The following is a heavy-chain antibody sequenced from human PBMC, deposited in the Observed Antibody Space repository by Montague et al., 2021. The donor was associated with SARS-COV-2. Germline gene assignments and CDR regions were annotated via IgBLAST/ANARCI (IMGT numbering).Heavy chain of an antibody. D-gene: IGHD6-6*01. CDR1: GGSISSYY. CDR2: IYYSGST. J-gene: IGHJ4*02. CDR3: ARGREYSSSAGFDY. Sequence: SETLSLTCTVSGGSISSYYWSWIRQPPGKGLEWIGYIYYSGSTNYHPSLKSRVTISVDTSKNQFSLELSSVTAADTAVYYCARGREYSSSAGFDYWGQGTLVTVSS. V-gene: IGHV4-59*01.